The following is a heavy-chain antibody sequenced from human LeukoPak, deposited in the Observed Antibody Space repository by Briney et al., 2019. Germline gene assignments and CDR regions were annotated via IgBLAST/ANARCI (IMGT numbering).Heavy chain of an antibody. J-gene: IGHJ3*02. CDR2: ISGSGGRT. CDR3: AKDDGGHCSRTSCGDALDT. CDR1: GFTFTNFA. D-gene: IGHD2-2*01. Sequence: PGGSLRLSCAASGFTFTNFAMNWVRQAPGKGLEWVSAISGSGGRTYYADFVKGRFTISRDNSNNTLYLQMNNLRAEDTAVYYCAKDDGGHCSRTSCGDALDTWGQGTLVTVSS. V-gene: IGHV3-23*01.